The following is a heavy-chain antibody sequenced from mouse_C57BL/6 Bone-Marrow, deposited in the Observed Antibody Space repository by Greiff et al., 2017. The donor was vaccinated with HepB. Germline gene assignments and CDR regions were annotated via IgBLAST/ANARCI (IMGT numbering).Heavy chain of an antibody. D-gene: IGHD3-3*01. V-gene: IGHV14-4*01. CDR1: GFNIKDDY. Sequence: EVQLQESGAELVRPGASVKLSCTASGFNIKDDYMHWVKQRPEQGLEWIGCIDPENGDTEYASKFQGKATITADTSSNTAYLQLSSLTSGDTAVYYCTTGCDPAWFAYWGQGTLVTVSA. CDR3: TTGCDPAWFAY. J-gene: IGHJ3*01. CDR2: IDPENGDT.